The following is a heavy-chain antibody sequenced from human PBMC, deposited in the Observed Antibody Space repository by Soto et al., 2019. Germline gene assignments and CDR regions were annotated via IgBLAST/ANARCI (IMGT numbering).Heavy chain of an antibody. Sequence: SETLSLTCAVYGGSFSGYYWSWIRQPPGKGLEWIGEINHSGSTNYNPSLKSRVTISVDTSKKQFSLKLSSVTAADTAVYYCARGGIRFLEWLSRPHYYYGMDVWGQGTTVTVSS. CDR3: ARGGIRFLEWLSRPHYYYGMDV. CDR2: INHSGST. D-gene: IGHD3-3*01. CDR1: GGSFSGYY. V-gene: IGHV4-34*01. J-gene: IGHJ6*02.